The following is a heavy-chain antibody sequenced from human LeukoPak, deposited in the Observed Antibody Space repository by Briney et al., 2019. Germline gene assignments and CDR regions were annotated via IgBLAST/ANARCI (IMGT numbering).Heavy chain of an antibody. CDR2: ISGSGGST. J-gene: IGHJ3*02. CDR3: AKDPLSCASCLGSFEM. D-gene: IGHD2-2*01. Sequence: GSLRLSCAASGFTFSSYAMSWVRQAPGKGLEWVSAISGSGGSTYYADSVKGRFTISRDNSKNTLYPQMNSLRAEDTAVYYCAKDPLSCASCLGSFEMWGQGTMVTVSS. V-gene: IGHV3-23*01. CDR1: GFTFSSYA.